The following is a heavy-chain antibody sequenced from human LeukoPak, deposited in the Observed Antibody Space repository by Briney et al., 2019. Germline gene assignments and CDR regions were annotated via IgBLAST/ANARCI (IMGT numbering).Heavy chain of an antibody. J-gene: IGHJ4*02. CDR1: GYTFTGYY. Sequence: EASVKVSCKASGYTFTGYYMHWVRQAPGQGLEWMGIINPSGGSTSYAQKFQGRVTMTRDTSTSTVYMELSSLRSEDTAVYYCARVASNPYSSGQAEFDYWGQGTLVTVSS. CDR2: INPSGGST. V-gene: IGHV1-46*01. CDR3: ARVASNPYSSGQAEFDY. D-gene: IGHD6-19*01.